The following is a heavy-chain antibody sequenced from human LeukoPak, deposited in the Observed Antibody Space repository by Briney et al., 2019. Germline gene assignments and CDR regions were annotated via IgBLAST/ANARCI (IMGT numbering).Heavy chain of an antibody. CDR3: AKEDWGDYDY. J-gene: IGHJ4*02. V-gene: IGHV3-66*01. D-gene: IGHD3-16*01. Sequence: GGSLRLSCAASGFTVSSNYMSWVRQAPGKGLEWVSIIYSGGNTYYVDSVKGRFTISRDNSKNTLYLQMNSLRAEDTAIYYCAKEDWGDYDYWGQGTLVTVSS. CDR1: GFTVSSNY. CDR2: IYSGGNT.